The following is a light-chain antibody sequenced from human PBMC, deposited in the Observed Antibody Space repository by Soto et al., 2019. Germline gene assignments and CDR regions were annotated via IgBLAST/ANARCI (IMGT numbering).Light chain of an antibody. J-gene: IGLJ2*01. Sequence: QSVLTQAACVSGSPGQSITISCTGTSSDVGGYNYVSWYQQHPGKAPKLMIYEVSNRPSGISNRFSGSKSGNTASLTISGLQAEDEADYYCSSYTSSSTLTFGGGTQLTVL. CDR3: SSYTSSSTLT. CDR1: SSDVGGYNY. CDR2: EVS. V-gene: IGLV2-14*01.